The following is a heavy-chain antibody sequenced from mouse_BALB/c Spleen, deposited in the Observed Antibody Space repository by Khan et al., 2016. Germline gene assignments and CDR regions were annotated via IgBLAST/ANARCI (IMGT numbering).Heavy chain of an antibody. V-gene: IGHV1S137*01. CDR3: ARWNGNIAMDY. D-gene: IGHD2-1*01. J-gene: IGHJ4*01. Sequence: QVQLQQSGPELVRPGVSVKISCKGSGYTFTDYAMHWVKQSHAKSLEWIGVISTYYGNTNYNQKFKGKATMNVDKSSSTAYMELARLTSEDSAIYYCARWNGNIAMDYWGQGTSVTVSS. CDR1: GYTFTDYA. CDR2: ISTYYGNT.